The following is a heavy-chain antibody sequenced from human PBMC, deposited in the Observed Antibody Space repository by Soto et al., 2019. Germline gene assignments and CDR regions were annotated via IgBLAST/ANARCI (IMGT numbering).Heavy chain of an antibody. D-gene: IGHD3-22*01. CDR1: GFSFSSFA. Sequence: PGGPLRLSCAASGFSFSSFAMSWVRKAPGKGLEWVSAISGSGGSTYYADSVKGRFTISRDNSKNTLYLQMKSLRAEDTAVYYCAKDLDYYDSSGYYWFDWFDPWGQGTLVPSPQ. CDR2: ISGSGGST. V-gene: IGHV3-23*01. CDR3: AKDLDYYDSSGYYWFDWFDP. J-gene: IGHJ5*02.